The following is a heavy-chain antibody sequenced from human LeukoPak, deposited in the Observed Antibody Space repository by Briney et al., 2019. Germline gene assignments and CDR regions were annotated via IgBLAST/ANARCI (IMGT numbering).Heavy chain of an antibody. D-gene: IGHD3/OR15-3a*01. V-gene: IGHV4-34*01. Sequence: SETLSLTCAVYGGSFSNYFCSWLRQPPGKGLEWIGEINHGGGTNYNPSLKSRATISVDTSKNQFSLKLSSVTAADTAVYYCARGLEYDFWSGNYSDGFDVWDQGTMVTVSS. CDR1: GGSFSNYF. J-gene: IGHJ3*01. CDR2: INHGGGT. CDR3: ARGLEYDFWSGNYSDGFDV.